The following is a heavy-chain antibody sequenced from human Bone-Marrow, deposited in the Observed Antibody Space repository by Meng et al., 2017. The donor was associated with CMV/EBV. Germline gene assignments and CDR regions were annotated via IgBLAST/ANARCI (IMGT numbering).Heavy chain of an antibody. CDR1: GFTFSSYW. Sequence: GESLKISCAASGFTFSSYWMSWVRQAPGKGLEWVANIKQDGSEKYYVDSVKGRFTISRDNAKNSLYLQMNSLRAEDTAVYYCARDYPRGYSNYVGCMDVWGQGTTVTVSS. CDR2: IKQDGSEK. J-gene: IGHJ6*02. CDR3: ARDYPRGYSNYVGCMDV. V-gene: IGHV3-7*01. D-gene: IGHD4-11*01.